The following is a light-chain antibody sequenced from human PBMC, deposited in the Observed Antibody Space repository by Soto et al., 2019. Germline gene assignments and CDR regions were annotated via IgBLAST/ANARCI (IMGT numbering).Light chain of an antibody. CDR1: SSDVGGYNY. J-gene: IGLJ1*01. CDR3: SSYTSSSTGV. V-gene: IGLV2-14*01. CDR2: EVN. Sequence: SALTQPASVSGSPGQSITISCTGTSSDVGGYNYVSWYQQHPGKAPKLMIYEVNYRPSGVSNRFSGSKSGNTASLTISGLQAEDEADYYCSSYTSSSTGVFGTGTKVTVL.